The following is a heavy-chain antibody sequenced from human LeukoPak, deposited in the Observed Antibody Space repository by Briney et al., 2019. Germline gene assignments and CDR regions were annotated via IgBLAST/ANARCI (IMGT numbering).Heavy chain of an antibody. CDR1: GFIFSIYG. V-gene: IGHV3-33*01. CDR3: ARDGGTVNFDY. CDR2: IWYDGSNK. Sequence: GGSLRLPCAASGFIFSIYGIHWVRQAPGKGLEWVAVIWYDGSNKYYADSVKGRFTISRDNSKNTLYLQMNSLRAEDTAVYYCARDGGTVNFDYWSRGTLVTVSS. J-gene: IGHJ4*02. D-gene: IGHD4-17*01.